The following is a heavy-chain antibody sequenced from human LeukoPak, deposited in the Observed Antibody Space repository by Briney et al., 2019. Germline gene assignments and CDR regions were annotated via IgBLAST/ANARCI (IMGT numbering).Heavy chain of an antibody. J-gene: IGHJ4*02. D-gene: IGHD3-16*01. Sequence: PSDTLSLTCTVSGFSISSYYWSWLRQPAGKGLEYIGRTYTTGSANYNPSLKSRVSLSLDTSKNQFSLKLNSVTAADTAVYYCARSGGSGFQLDHWGQGTLVTVSS. CDR2: TYTTGSA. V-gene: IGHV4-4*07. CDR1: GFSISSYY. CDR3: ARSGGSGFQLDH.